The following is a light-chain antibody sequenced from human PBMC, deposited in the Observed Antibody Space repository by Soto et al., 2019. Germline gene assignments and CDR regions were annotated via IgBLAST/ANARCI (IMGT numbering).Light chain of an antibody. CDR3: ASWDDSLSGRV. Sequence: QSVLTQPPSASGTPGKRVTMSCSGRGSNIGRNYVYWFQQFPGTAPKLLIYNNDQRPSGVPDRFSGSKSGTSASLDISGLRSEDEADYYCASWDDSLSGRVFGGVTKLTVL. CDR2: NND. V-gene: IGLV1-47*02. CDR1: GSNIGRNY. J-gene: IGLJ3*02.